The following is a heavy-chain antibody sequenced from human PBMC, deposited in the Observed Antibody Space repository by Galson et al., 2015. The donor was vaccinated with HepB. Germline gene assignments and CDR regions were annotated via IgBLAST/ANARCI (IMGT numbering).Heavy chain of an antibody. J-gene: IGHJ5*02. Sequence: SVKVSCKAFGDSFSSHFIHWVRQAPGQGLEWMGVINYRGGRKKYAQEFQGRLIMTTDTSTSTVYLHLSSLKSEDTAVYYCARDRVTDYAGSCFDPWGQGTLVTVSS. CDR3: ARDRVTDYAGSCFDP. V-gene: IGHV1-46*01. CDR1: GDSFSSHF. CDR2: INYRGGRK. D-gene: IGHD4-17*01.